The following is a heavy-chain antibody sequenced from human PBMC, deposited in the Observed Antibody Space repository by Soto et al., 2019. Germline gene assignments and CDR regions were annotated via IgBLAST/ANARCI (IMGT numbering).Heavy chain of an antibody. V-gene: IGHV1-2*02. D-gene: IGHD6-13*01. CDR3: AREGGSSWYQYCYYYYGMDV. CDR1: GYTFTGYY. J-gene: IGHJ6*02. CDR2: INPNGGGT. Sequence: GASVKVSCKASGYTFTGYYMHWVRQAPGQGLEWMGWINPNGGGTNYAQKLQGRVTMTTDTSISTAYMELSRLRSDDTAVYYCAREGGSSWYQYCYYYYGMDVWGQGTTVTVSS.